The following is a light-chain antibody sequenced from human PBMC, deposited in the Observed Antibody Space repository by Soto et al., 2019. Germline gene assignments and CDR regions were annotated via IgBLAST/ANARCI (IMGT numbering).Light chain of an antibody. CDR1: RSDAFVYNY. V-gene: IGLV2-14*01. J-gene: IGLJ1*01. CDR2: DVS. CDR3: SSYTISNTLV. Sequence: HSLLTQPPSVSVSPGQSITISFTGTRSDAFVYNYVSWYKQYPGKAPKLMIYDVSNRPSGVSNRFSGSKSGNTASLTIPGLQAEDEADYYSSSYTISNTLVFGSGTKVTV.